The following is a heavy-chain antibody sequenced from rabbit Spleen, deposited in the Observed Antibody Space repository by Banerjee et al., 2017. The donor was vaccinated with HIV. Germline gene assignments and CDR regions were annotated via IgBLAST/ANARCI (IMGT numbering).Heavy chain of an antibody. CDR2: IDVAKYGTT. CDR3: ARYNIGGGVDYFDL. J-gene: IGHJ4*01. V-gene: IGHV1S45*01. Sequence: QEQLVESGGGLVKPAGSLKLSCTASGFFFSNKALMCWVRQAPGKGLEWFACIDVAKYGTTYYASWARGRFTISKTSSTTVTLQMTSLTAADAATYYCARYNIGGGVDYFDLWGPGTLVTVS. CDR1: GFFFSNKAL. D-gene: IGHD4-1*01.